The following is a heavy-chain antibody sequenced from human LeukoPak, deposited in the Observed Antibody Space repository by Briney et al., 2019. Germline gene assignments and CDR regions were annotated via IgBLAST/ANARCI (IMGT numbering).Heavy chain of an antibody. D-gene: IGHD3-22*01. CDR2: IYYSGST. Sequence: SETLSLTCTVSGGSISSSSYYWGWIRQPPGKGLEWIGSIYYSGSTYYNPSLKSRVTISVDTSKNQFSLKLSSVTAADTAVYYCARPVSDYYDSSGYYGWFDPWGQGTLVTVSS. J-gene: IGHJ5*02. V-gene: IGHV4-39*01. CDR3: ARPVSDYYDSSGYYGWFDP. CDR1: GGSISSSSYY.